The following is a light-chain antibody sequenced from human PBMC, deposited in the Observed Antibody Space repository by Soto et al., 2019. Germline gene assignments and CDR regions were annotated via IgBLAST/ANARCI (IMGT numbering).Light chain of an antibody. J-gene: IGKJ1*01. CDR3: QQYSNWPRT. CDR2: AAS. CDR1: QSVRTN. Sequence: EIVLTQSPGTLSLSPWERATLSCRASQSVRTNLAWYQHKPGQSPRLLIYAASSRATGVPARFSGSGSATEFTLTISSLQSEDFAVYYCQQYSNWPRTFGQGTKVDIK. V-gene: IGKV3-15*01.